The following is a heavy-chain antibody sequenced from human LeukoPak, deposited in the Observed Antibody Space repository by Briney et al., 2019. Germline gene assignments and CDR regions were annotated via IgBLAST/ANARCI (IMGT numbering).Heavy chain of an antibody. J-gene: IGHJ4*02. CDR1: GFSFSSHA. CDR2: ISYDGTYE. V-gene: IGHV3-30*04. D-gene: IGHD1-26*01. Sequence: PGGSLRLSCAASGFSFSSHAMHWVRQAPGKGLEWVALISYDGTYEDYPDSVKDRFSISRDNSKSTMSLQMNSLRLEDTAVYYCVGEVGPRDFGNWGQGTLVTVSS. CDR3: VGEVGPRDFGN.